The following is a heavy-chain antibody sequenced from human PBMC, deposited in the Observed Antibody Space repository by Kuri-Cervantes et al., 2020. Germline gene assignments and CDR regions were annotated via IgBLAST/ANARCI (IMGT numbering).Heavy chain of an antibody. Sequence: SETLSLTCTVSGGSISSYYWSWIRQPPGMGLEWIGYIYYSGSANYNPSLKSRVTISVDTSKNQFSLKLSSVTAADTAVYYCARINYDSSGYYEYYYGMDVWGQGTTVTVSS. CDR2: IYYSGSA. V-gene: IGHV4-59*08. CDR1: GGSISSYY. J-gene: IGHJ6*02. CDR3: ARINYDSSGYYEYYYGMDV. D-gene: IGHD3-22*01.